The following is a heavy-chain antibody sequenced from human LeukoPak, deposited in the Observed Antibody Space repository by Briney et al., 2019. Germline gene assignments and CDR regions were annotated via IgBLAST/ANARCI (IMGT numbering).Heavy chain of an antibody. CDR2: IYTSGST. Sequence: SETLSLTCTVSGVSISSYYWSWIRQPAGKGLEWIGRIYTSGSTNYNPSLKSRVTMSVDTSKNQFSLKLSSVTAADTAVYYCARETKYSSSWSGGFDPWGQGTLVTVSS. CDR1: GVSISSYY. V-gene: IGHV4-4*07. J-gene: IGHJ5*02. D-gene: IGHD6-13*01. CDR3: ARETKYSSSWSGGFDP.